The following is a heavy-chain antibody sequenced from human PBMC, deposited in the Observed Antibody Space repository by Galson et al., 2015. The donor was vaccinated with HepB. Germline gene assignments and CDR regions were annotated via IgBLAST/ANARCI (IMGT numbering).Heavy chain of an antibody. V-gene: IGHV3-74*01. Sequence: SLRLSCAASGFTFSSYWMHWVRQVPGKGLVWVSRIKSDGSTTSYADSVKGRFTISRDNAKNTLYLQMNSLRTEDTAVYYCARERSWGNWYFDYWGRGTLVTVSS. D-gene: IGHD3-16*01. CDR1: GFTFSSYW. CDR2: IKSDGSTT. J-gene: IGHJ2*01. CDR3: ARERSWGNWYFDY.